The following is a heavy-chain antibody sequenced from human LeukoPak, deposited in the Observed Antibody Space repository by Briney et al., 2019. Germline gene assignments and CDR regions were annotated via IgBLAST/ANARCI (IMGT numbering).Heavy chain of an antibody. CDR3: AKDTNYRANAFDI. CDR2: ISGSGGST. V-gene: IGHV3-23*01. CDR1: GFTFSSYG. D-gene: IGHD2-8*01. Sequence: GGSLRLSCAASGFTFSSYGMSWVRQAPGKGLEWVSAISGSGGSTYYADSVKGRFTISRDNSKNTLYLQMNSLRVEDTAVYYCAKDTNYRANAFDIWGQGTMVTVSS. J-gene: IGHJ3*02.